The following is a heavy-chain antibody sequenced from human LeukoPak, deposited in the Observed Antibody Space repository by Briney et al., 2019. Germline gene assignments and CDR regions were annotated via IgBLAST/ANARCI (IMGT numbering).Heavy chain of an antibody. CDR1: GGSIMVAAYS. CDR2: IYYSGRT. D-gene: IGHD4-23*01. CDR3: ARGYGDNSGAFDI. J-gene: IGHJ3*02. Sequence: SETLSLTCTVSGGSIMVAAYSWSSIRQPPGKGLEWIGYIYYSGRTYYNPSLKSRVTISLDRSKNQFSLKLSSVTAADTAVYFCARGYGDNSGAFDIWGQGTLVTVSS. V-gene: IGHV4-30-2*01.